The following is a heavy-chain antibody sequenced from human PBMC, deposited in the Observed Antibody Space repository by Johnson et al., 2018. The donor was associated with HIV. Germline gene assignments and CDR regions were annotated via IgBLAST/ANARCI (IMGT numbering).Heavy chain of an antibody. J-gene: IGHJ3*02. CDR3: AKGFSGWPHDAFDI. CDR1: GFTFSSYA. Sequence: VQLVESGGGLVQPGGSLRLSCAASGFTFSSYAMHWVRQAPGKGLEYVSDISSNGGSAYYANSVKGRFTISSDNSKTTMYLQMNSLRADDTAMYYCAKGFSGWPHDAFDIWGQGTMVTVSS. V-gene: IGHV3-64*01. CDR2: ISSNGGSA. D-gene: IGHD6-19*01.